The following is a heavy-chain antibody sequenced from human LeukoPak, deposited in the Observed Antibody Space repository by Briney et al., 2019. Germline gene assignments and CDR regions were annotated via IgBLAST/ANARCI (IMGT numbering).Heavy chain of an antibody. J-gene: IGHJ4*02. V-gene: IGHV3-74*01. Sequence: GGSLRLSCAASGFTFSSNWMHWDRQAPGKGLVWISRINNDGGNAVYADSVNGRFTVSRDNAKNVLYLQMNSLRVEDTATYYCVRGHGGPAKWGQGTLVTVSS. CDR1: GFTFSSNW. CDR2: INNDGGNA. CDR3: VRGHGGPAK. D-gene: IGHD2-15*01.